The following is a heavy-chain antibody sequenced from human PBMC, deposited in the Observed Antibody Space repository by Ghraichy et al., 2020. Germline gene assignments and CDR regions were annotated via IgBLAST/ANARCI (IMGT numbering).Heavy chain of an antibody. CDR2: INHSGST. CDR3: ARVYWNDGQDYYYGLDV. Sequence: SQTLSLTCAVYGGSFSGYYWSWIRQPPGKGLEWIGEINHSGSTNYNPSLKSRVTISVDTSKNQFSLKVSSVTAADRAVYYCARVYWNDGQDYYYGLDVWGPGTTVTVSS. J-gene: IGHJ6*02. V-gene: IGHV4-34*01. D-gene: IGHD1-1*01. CDR1: GGSFSGYY.